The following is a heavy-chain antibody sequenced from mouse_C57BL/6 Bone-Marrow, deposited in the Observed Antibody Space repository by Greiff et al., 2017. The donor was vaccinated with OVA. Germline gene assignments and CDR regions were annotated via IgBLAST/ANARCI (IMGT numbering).Heavy chain of an antibody. CDR1: GFNIKDYY. CDR2: IDPEDGET. Sequence: VQLQQSGAELVKPGASVKLSCTASGFNIKDYYMHWVKQRTEQGLEWIGRIDPEDGETKYAPKFQGKATITADTSSNTAYLQLSSLTSEDTAVYYCARKREGHLLWLRRTRYYCDYWGQGTTLTVSS. J-gene: IGHJ2*01. CDR3: ARKREGHLLWLRRTRYYCDY. V-gene: IGHV14-2*01. D-gene: IGHD2-2*01.